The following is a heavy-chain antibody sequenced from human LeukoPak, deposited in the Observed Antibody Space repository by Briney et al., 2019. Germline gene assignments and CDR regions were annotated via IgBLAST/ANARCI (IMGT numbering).Heavy chain of an antibody. J-gene: IGHJ3*02. CDR3: ARDLGSIATAGTETFDI. D-gene: IGHD6-13*01. CDR2: ISSGSSYI. CDR1: GFTFSSYS. Sequence: GGPLRLSCAASGFTFSSYSINWVRQAPGKGLEWVSSISSGSSYIYYADSVKGRFTISRDNAKKSLYLQMNSLRAEDTAVYYCARDLGSIATAGTETFDIWGQGTLVTVSS. V-gene: IGHV3-21*01.